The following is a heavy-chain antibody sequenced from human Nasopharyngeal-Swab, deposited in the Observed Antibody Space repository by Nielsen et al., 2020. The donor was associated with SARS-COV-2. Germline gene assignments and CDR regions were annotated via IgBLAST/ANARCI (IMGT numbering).Heavy chain of an antibody. CDR2: IIPIFGTA. V-gene: IGHV1-69*01. J-gene: IGHJ5*02. Sequence: WVGQDPGQGLEGMGGIIPIFGTANYAQKFQGRVTITADESTSTAYMELSSLRSEDTAVYYCARTHSSSWDWFDPWGQGTLVTVSS. CDR3: ARTHSSSWDWFDP. D-gene: IGHD6-13*01.